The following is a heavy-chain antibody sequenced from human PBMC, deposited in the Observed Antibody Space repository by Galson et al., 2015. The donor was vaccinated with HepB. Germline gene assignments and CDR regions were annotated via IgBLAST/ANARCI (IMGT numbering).Heavy chain of an antibody. CDR3: ARDSKVIYFDY. J-gene: IGHJ4*02. D-gene: IGHD4-11*01. Sequence: SVKVSCKASGYAFTYYSVNWVRQAPGQGLEWMGYISPNTGNPTYAQGFTGRFVFSLDTSVSTAYLQISSLKAEDTAMYYCARDSKVIYFDYWGQGSLVTVSS. CDR1: GYAFTYYS. CDR2: ISPNTGNP. V-gene: IGHV7-4-1*02.